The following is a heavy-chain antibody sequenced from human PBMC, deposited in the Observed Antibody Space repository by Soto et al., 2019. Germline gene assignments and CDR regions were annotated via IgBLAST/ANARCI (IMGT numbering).Heavy chain of an antibody. CDR3: ARDPAPESGYEDY. D-gene: IGHD5-12*01. J-gene: IGHJ4*02. Sequence: PGGSLRLSCAASGFTFSSYWMSWVRQAPGKGLEWVANINQDGSEKYYVDSVKGRFTISRDNAKNSLYLQMNSLRAEDTAVYYCARDPAPESGYEDYWGQGTLVTVSS. V-gene: IGHV3-7*03. CDR1: GFTFSSYW. CDR2: INQDGSEK.